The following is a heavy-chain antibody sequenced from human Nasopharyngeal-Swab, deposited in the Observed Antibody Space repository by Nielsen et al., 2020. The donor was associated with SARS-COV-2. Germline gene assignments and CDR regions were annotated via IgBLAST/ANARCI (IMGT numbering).Heavy chain of an antibody. D-gene: IGHD6-13*01. Sequence: SETLSLTCTVSGGSISSSSYYGGWIRQPPGKGLEWIGCIYYSGSTYYNPSLKSRVTISVDTSKNQFSLKLSSVTAADTAVYYCARKIRAAAGFSSNWFDPWGQGTLVTVSS. CDR1: GGSISSSSYY. CDR3: ARKIRAAAGFSSNWFDP. CDR2: IYYSGST. J-gene: IGHJ5*02. V-gene: IGHV4-39*01.